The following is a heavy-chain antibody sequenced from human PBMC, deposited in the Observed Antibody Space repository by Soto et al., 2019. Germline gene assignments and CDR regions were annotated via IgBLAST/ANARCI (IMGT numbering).Heavy chain of an antibody. J-gene: IGHJ3*02. CDR3: ARQPPATAAFDI. CDR2: IHYNGET. CDR1: GSSISNYY. D-gene: IGHD5-12*01. V-gene: IGHV4-59*08. Sequence: QVQLQESGPGLVKPSETLSLTCTVSGSSISNYYWSWIRQPPGEGLEWIGYIHYNGETNYNPSLKSRVTMSLHTSKNQVSLNLTSVTAADTAVYYCARQPPATAAFDIWSQGTMVTVSS.